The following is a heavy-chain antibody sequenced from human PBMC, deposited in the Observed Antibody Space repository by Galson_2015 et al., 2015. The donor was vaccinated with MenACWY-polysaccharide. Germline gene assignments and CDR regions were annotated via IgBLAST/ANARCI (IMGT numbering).Heavy chain of an antibody. J-gene: IGHJ6*02. V-gene: IGHV3-11*01. CDR2: ISKSGDSI. Sequence: SLRLSCAASGFSLGAWYMSWIRQAPGKGLEWLSYISKSGDSIYYGDSVKGRFAISRDNAKNSLYLQLNSLEVEDTATYYCARGHYGFDVWGQWTTVTVSS. CDR3: ARGHYGFDV. CDR1: GFSLGAWY.